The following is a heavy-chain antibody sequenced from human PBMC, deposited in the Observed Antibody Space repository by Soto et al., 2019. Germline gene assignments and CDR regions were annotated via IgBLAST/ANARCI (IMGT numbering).Heavy chain of an antibody. CDR3: AREKIDDTIGCLSV. J-gene: IGHJ4*02. D-gene: IGHD3-22*01. CDR1: GYTFTSYA. Sequence: ASVKVSCKASGYTFTSYAIHWVRQAPGQRLEWMGWINAGNGNTKYSQKFQGRVTITRDTSASTAYMELSSLRSEDTAIYYCAREKIDDTIGCLSVWGQGTLVTVS. CDR2: INAGNGNT. V-gene: IGHV1-3*01.